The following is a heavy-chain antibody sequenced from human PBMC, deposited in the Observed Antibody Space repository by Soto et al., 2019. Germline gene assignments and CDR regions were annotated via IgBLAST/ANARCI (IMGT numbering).Heavy chain of an antibody. CDR3: ARDLAKGGGSAGFDY. CDR2: INPKSGGT. Sequence: QVQLVQSGAEVKKPGASVNVSCKSSGYTFTVYYMHWVRQAPGQGLEWMGWINPKSGGTKYPQKFQGRVTMTWDTSISTANMALTRLRSYDTAVYYCARDLAKGGGSAGFDYWGQGTLVTVSS. D-gene: IGHD1-26*01. J-gene: IGHJ4*02. V-gene: IGHV1-2*02. CDR1: GYTFTVYY.